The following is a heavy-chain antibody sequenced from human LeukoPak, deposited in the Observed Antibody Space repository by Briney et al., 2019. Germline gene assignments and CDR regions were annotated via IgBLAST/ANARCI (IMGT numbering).Heavy chain of an antibody. CDR3: PRPPIFRVVMYFAY. CDR1: GFTFSSYA. Sequence: GGSLRLSCAASGFTFSSYAMHWVREAPGKGREWGAVISYDGGNKYYADSVKGRFTISRDNSKHTLYLQMNSLRAEDTALYYCPRPPIFRVVMYFAYWGQGTLVTVSS. CDR2: ISYDGGNK. D-gene: IGHD3-3*01. V-gene: IGHV3-30*01. J-gene: IGHJ4*02.